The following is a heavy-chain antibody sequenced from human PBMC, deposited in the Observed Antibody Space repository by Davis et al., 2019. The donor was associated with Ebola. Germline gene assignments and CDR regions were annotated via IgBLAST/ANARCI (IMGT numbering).Heavy chain of an antibody. CDR2: IFSNDEK. Sequence: SGPTLVKPTQTLTLTCTFSGFSLSNARMGVSWIRQPPGKALEWLAHIFSNDEKSYSTSLKSRLTISKDTSKNQVVLTMTNMDPVDTATYYCARSKGLRFLEWLYFDPWGQGTLVTVSS. D-gene: IGHD3-3*01. V-gene: IGHV2-26*01. CDR3: ARSKGLRFLEWLYFDP. CDR1: GFSLSNARMG. J-gene: IGHJ5*02.